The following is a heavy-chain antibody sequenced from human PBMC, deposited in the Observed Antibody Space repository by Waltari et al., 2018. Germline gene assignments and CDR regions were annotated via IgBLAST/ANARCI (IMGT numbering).Heavy chain of an antibody. CDR1: GFIFSNYA. V-gene: IGHV3-30*02. J-gene: IGHJ4*02. D-gene: IGHD6-13*01. Sequence: VQLVASGGGVVQPGGSLRLSCSASGFIFSNYAMHWVRQAPGKGLEWSSFIRYDGSNEYYADSVKGRFTISRDNSKNTLYLQMNSLRAEDTAVYYCAKGKIGQQLVRDFDYWGQGTLVTVSS. CDR3: AKGKIGQQLVRDFDY. CDR2: IRYDGSNE.